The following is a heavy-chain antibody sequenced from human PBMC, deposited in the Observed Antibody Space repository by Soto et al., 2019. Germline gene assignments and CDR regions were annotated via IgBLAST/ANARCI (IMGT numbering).Heavy chain of an antibody. D-gene: IGHD6-19*01. CDR2: SSRRFGIR. J-gene: IGHJ6*02. V-gene: IGHV3-48*01. CDR3: ARVGGWYSYYALDV. Sequence: EVQLVDSGGGLVQPGGSRRLSCAASGFTFSSYSMNWVRQAPGKGLEWVSHSSRRFGIRYYADSVKGRFTISRDNAKNSLYLQMNSLRAEDTAVYYCARVGGWYSYYALDVWGQGTTVTVSS. CDR1: GFTFSSYS.